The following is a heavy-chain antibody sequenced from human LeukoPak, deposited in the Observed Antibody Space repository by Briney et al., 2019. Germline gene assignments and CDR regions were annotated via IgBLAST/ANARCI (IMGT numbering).Heavy chain of an antibody. CDR1: GFTFGDYA. D-gene: IGHD1-26*01. J-gene: IGHJ4*02. V-gene: IGHV3-49*04. CDR2: ITSKAYGATT. Sequence: GGSLRLSCTASGFTFGDYAMSWVRQAPGKGLEWVGFITSKAYGATTDYAASVKGRFAISRDDSKSIAYLQMSSLKTEDTAVYYCSRHIVGPRTYFDYWGQGALVTVSS. CDR3: SRHIVGPRTYFDY.